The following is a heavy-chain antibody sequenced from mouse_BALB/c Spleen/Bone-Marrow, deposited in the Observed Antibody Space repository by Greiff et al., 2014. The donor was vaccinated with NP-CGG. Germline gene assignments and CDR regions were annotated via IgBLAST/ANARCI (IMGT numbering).Heavy chain of an antibody. CDR2: IYPGDGDT. CDR3: ARVFYDGTSAY. D-gene: IGHD2-1*01. J-gene: IGHJ2*01. CDR1: GYTFTGYW. V-gene: IGHV1-87*01. Sequence: QVQLQQSGAELARPGASVKLSCKASGYTFTGYWMQWVKQRPGQGLEWIGIIYPGDGDTRYTQKFKGKATSTADKSSSTAYMQLRNLASEDSAVYYCARVFYDGTSAYWGQGTTLTVSS.